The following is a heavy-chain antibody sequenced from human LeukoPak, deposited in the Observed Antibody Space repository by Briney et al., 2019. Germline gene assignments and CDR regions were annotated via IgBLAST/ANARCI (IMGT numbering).Heavy chain of an antibody. J-gene: IGHJ4*02. CDR1: RFTFSNYG. Sequence: GGSLRLSCAASRFTFSNYGMHWVRQAPGKGLEWVSAISGSGGSTYHADSVKGRFTISRDNSKNTLYLQMNSLRAEDTAVYYCAKDRRSNGDWGQGTLVTVSS. CDR2: ISGSGGST. CDR3: AKDRRSNGD. D-gene: IGHD4-17*01. V-gene: IGHV3-23*01.